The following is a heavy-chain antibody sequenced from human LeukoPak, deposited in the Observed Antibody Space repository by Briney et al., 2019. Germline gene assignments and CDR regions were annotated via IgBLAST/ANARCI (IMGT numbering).Heavy chain of an antibody. CDR1: GISLSNYG. J-gene: IGHJ6*03. CDR2: ISERGGGT. CDR3: AKMKGWRLYDYCMDV. Sequence: GGSLRLSCVVSGISLSNYGMTWVRQTPGKGLEWVSYISERGGGTTYADSVKGRFTISRDNSKNTLSLQMNSLRAEDTAVYYCAKMKGWRLYDYCMDVWGKGTTVTVSS. D-gene: IGHD2-15*01. V-gene: IGHV3-23*01.